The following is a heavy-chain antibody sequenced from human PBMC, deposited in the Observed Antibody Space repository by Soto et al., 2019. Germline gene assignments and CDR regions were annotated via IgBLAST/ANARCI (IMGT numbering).Heavy chain of an antibody. CDR2: IYYSGST. D-gene: IGHD2-15*01. J-gene: IGHJ5*02. CDR3: ARLGYCSGGSCYPAGNWFDP. CDR1: GYSISSGCYY. Sequence: SETLSLTCTVSGYSISSGCYYWSWIRQHPGKGLEWIGYIYYSGSTYYNPSLKSRVTISVDTSKNQFSLKLSSVTAADTAVYYCARLGYCSGGSCYPAGNWFDPWGQGTLVTVSS. V-gene: IGHV4-31*03.